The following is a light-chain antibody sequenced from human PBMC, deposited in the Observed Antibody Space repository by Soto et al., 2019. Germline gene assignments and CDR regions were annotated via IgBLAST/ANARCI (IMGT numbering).Light chain of an antibody. Sequence: QSVLTQPPSASGTPGQRVTISCSGSSSNIGSNIVNWYQQLPGTAPKLLIYSNHQRPSGVPDRFSGSKSGTSASLAISGLQSEDEADYSCAAWDDSLNGYVVFGGGTKLTVL. CDR2: SNH. V-gene: IGLV1-44*01. J-gene: IGLJ2*01. CDR1: SSNIGSNI. CDR3: AAWDDSLNGYVV.